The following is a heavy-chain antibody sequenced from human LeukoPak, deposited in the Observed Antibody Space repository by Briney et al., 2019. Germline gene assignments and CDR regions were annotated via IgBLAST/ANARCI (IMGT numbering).Heavy chain of an antibody. V-gene: IGHV4-34*01. CDR1: GGSFSGYY. J-gene: IGHJ4*02. CDR3: ASMRKGVVPAAADH. CDR2: INHSGST. D-gene: IGHD2-2*01. Sequence: SETLSLTCAVYGGSFSGYYWSWIRQPPGKGLEWIGEINHSGSTNYNPSLKSRVTIPVDTSKNQFSLKLSSVTAADTAVYYCASMRKGVVPAAADHWGQGTLVTVSS.